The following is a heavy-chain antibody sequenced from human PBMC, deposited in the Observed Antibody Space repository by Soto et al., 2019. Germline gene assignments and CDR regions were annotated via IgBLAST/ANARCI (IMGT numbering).Heavy chain of an antibody. CDR1: GFSFSEFG. D-gene: IGHD6-13*01. CDR3: AKDLTPSAAGLDF. J-gene: IGHJ4*02. CDR2: VADDGSQK. Sequence: GGSLRLSCAASGFSFSEFGMHWVRQAPGRGLEWVANVADDGSQKYYADSVKGRCTISRDNSKNSLYLEMNSLRPDDTAVYFCAKDLTPSAAGLDFWGQGSLVTVSS. V-gene: IGHV3-30*18.